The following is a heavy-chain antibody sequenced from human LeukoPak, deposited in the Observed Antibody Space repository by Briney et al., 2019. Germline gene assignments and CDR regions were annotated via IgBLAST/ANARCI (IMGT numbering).Heavy chain of an antibody. V-gene: IGHV4-61*01. CDR2: IYYSGST. Sequence: PSETLSLTCTVSGGSISSSSYYWGWIRQPPGKGLEWIGYIYYSGSTNYNPSLKSRVTISVDTSKNQFSLKLSSVTAADTAVYYRAREIRSGLDYWGQGTLVTVSS. CDR1: GGSISSSSYY. J-gene: IGHJ4*02. D-gene: IGHD6-19*01. CDR3: AREIRSGLDY.